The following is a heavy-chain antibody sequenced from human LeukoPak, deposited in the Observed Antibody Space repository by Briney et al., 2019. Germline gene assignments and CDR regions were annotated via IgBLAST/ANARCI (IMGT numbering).Heavy chain of an antibody. D-gene: IGHD5-18*01. J-gene: IGHJ4*02. CDR2: INPNSGGT. CDR1: GYTFTGYY. Sequence: ASVKVSCKASGYTFTGYYMHWVRQAPGQGPEWMGWINPNSGGTNYAQKFQGRVTMTRDTSTSTVYMELSSLRSEDTAVYYCAMGYSHYTHWGQGTLVTVSS. V-gene: IGHV1-2*02. CDR3: AMGYSHYTH.